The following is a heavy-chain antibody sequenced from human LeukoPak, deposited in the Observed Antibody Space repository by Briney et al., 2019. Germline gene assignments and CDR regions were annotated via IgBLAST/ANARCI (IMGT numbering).Heavy chain of an antibody. CDR2: ISWSSDNI. CDR1: GFTFDDYA. V-gene: IGHV3-9*01. CDR3: AKDSGSSSGYESWFDP. J-gene: IGHJ5*02. D-gene: IGHD5-12*01. Sequence: GGSLRLSCAAAGFTFDDYAMHWVRQAPGKGLEWVSGISWSSDNIDYADSVKGRFTISRDNAKNSLYLQMNSLRVEDTALYYCAKDSGSSSGYESWFDPWGQGTLVTVSS.